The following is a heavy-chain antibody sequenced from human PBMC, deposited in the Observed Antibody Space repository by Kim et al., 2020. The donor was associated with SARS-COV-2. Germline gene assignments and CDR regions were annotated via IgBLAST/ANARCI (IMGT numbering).Heavy chain of an antibody. CDR3: ASGNGRPYYYDSSGYYYPPLYYYDGMDV. CDR2: ISSSGSTI. D-gene: IGHD3-22*01. J-gene: IGHJ6*02. Sequence: GGSLRLSCAASGFTFSSYEMNWVRQAPGKGLEWVSYISSSGSTIYYADSVKGRFTISRDNAKNSLYLQMNSLRAEDTAVYYCASGNGRPYYYDSSGYYYPPLYYYDGMDVWGQGTTVTVSS. V-gene: IGHV3-48*03. CDR1: GFTFSSYE.